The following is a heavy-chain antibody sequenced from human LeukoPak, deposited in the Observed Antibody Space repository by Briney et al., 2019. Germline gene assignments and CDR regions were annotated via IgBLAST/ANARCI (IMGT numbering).Heavy chain of an antibody. CDR3: ARDGMLRGVIDYSGMDV. CDR2: IIVILGIA. D-gene: IGHD3-10*01. CDR1: GGTSSNYA. Sequence: ASVKVSCKASGGTSSNYAISWVRQAPGQGLEWMGRIIVILGIADYAQKFQGRVTITADKSAATVYIELSSLRSEDTAVYYCARDGMLRGVIDYSGMDVWGQGTTVTVSS. J-gene: IGHJ6*02. V-gene: IGHV1-69*04.